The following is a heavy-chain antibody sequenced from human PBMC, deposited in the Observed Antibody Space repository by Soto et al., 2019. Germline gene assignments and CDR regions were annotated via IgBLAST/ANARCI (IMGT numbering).Heavy chain of an antibody. V-gene: IGHV4-39*01. J-gene: IGHJ5*01. CDR1: GDSISSSSFY. CDR2: IFHTGAT. Sequence: PSETLSLTCTVSGDSISSSSFYWGWIRQPPGKGLEWIGHIFHTGATYQNPTLNSRLRMSVDTSKNQFSLNLSSVTATDTAGSYCARASSSSWYSNNWFDSWGQGTLVTVSS. D-gene: IGHD6-13*01. CDR3: ARASSSSWYSNNWFDS.